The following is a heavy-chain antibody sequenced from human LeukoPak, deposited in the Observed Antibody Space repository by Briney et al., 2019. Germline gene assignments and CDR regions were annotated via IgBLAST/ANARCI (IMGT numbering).Heavy chain of an antibody. J-gene: IGHJ4*02. CDR1: GFTFSSYG. CDR3: AKVDTEYSSSWLATRDY. Sequence: GGSLRLSCAASGFTFSSYGMHWVRQAPGKGLEWVAFIRYDGSNKYYADSVKGRFTISRDNSKNTLYLQMNSLRAEDTAVYYCAKVDTEYSSSWLATRDYWGQGTLVTVSS. D-gene: IGHD6-13*01. CDR2: IRYDGSNK. V-gene: IGHV3-30*02.